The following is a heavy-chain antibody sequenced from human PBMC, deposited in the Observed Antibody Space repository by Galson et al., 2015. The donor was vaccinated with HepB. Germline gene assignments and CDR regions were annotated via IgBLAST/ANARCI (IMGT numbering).Heavy chain of an antibody. CDR3: ARGGGRDGCDFDY. D-gene: IGHD5-24*01. V-gene: IGHV1-3*01. CDR2: INAGNGNT. J-gene: IGHJ4*02. Sequence: SVKVSCKASGYTFTSYAMHWVRQAPGQRLEWMGWINAGNGNTKYSQKFQGRVTITRDTSASTAYMELSSLRSEDTAVYYCARGGGRDGCDFDYWGQGTLVTVSS. CDR1: GYTFTSYA.